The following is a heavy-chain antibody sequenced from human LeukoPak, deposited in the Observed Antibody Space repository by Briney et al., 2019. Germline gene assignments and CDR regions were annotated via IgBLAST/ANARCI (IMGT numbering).Heavy chain of an antibody. Sequence: GGSLRLSCAASGFTFRDFSMHRVRQVPGKGLEWVSLISGDGGATHYADSVKGRFTISRDNSKNSVYLQMSSLRVEDTAFYYCAKGNNSFSFNFDYCGQGTLVTVSS. J-gene: IGHJ4*02. D-gene: IGHD1-14*01. CDR1: GFTFRDFS. CDR3: AKGNNSFSFNFDY. CDR2: ISGDGGAT. V-gene: IGHV3-43*02.